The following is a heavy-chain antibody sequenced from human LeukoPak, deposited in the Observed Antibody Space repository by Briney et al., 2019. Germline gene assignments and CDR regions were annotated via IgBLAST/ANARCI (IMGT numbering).Heavy chain of an antibody. J-gene: IGHJ4*02. CDR1: GGSISSYY. CDR2: IYYSGST. V-gene: IGHV4-59*08. CDR3: ARHRPGPYDY. Sequence: PETLSLTCTVSGGSISSYYWSWIRQPPGKGLEWIGYIYYSGSTNYNPSLKSRVTISVDTSKNQFSLKLSSVTAADTAVYYCARHRPGPYDYWGQGTLATVSS.